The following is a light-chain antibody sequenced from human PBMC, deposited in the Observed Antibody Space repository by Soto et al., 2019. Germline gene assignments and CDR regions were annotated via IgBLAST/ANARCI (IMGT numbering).Light chain of an antibody. J-gene: IGLJ3*02. V-gene: IGLV7-43*01. CDR2: STT. CDR3: LLYYGGGAL. CDR1: TGAVTSGYY. Sequence: QAVVTQEPSLTVSPGGTVTLTCASSTGAVTSGYYPNWFQQKPGQPPRALIYSTTYKHSWTPARFSGSLLGGKAALTLSGVQPADEADYYCLLYYGGGALFGGGTKLTVL.